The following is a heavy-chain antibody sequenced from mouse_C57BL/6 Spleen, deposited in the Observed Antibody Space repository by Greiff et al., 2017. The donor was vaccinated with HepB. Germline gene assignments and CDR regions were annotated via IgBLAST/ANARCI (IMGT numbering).Heavy chain of an antibody. CDR1: GYSITSGYY. J-gene: IGHJ1*03. V-gene: IGHV3-6*01. CDR2: ISYDGSN. CDR3: ARDTYSNYLYWYFDV. D-gene: IGHD2-5*01. Sequence: EVKLQESGPGLVKPSQSLSLTCSVTGYSITSGYYWNWIRQFPGNKLEWMGYISYDGSNNYNPSLKNRISITRDTSKNQFFLKLNSVTTEDTATYYCARDTYSNYLYWYFDVWGTGTTVTVSS.